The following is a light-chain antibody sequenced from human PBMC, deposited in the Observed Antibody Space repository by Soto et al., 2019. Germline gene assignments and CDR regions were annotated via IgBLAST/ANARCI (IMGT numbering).Light chain of an antibody. CDR1: QSVSSSS. CDR2: GAS. Sequence: EIVLTQSPGTLSLSPGERATLSCRASQSVSSSSLAWYQQMPGQAPRLLIYGASSRATGIPDRFSGSGSGTDFTLTISRLEPEDSAVYYCQQRADWWTFGQGTKVDIK. J-gene: IGKJ1*01. V-gene: IGKV3D-20*02. CDR3: QQRADWWT.